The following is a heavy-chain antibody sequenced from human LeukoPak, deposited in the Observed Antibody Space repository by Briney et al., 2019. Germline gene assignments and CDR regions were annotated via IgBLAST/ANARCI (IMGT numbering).Heavy chain of an antibody. CDR3: ARAGIVVVPAARVAYNWFDP. CDR2: IIPIFGTA. J-gene: IGHJ5*02. V-gene: IGHV1-69*05. CDR1: GYTFTSYD. Sequence: SVKVSCKASGYTFTSYDISWVRQAPGQGLEWMGGIIPIFGTANYAQKFQGRVTITTDESTSTAYMELSSLRSEDTAVYYCARAGIVVVPAARVAYNWFDPWGQGTLVTVSS. D-gene: IGHD2-2*01.